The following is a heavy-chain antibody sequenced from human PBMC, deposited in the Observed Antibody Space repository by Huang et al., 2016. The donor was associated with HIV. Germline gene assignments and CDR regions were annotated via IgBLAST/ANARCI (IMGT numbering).Heavy chain of an antibody. CDR1: GGSISSSSYY. Sequence: QLQLQESGPGLVKPSETLSLTCTVSGGSISSSSYYWGWIRQSPGKGLEWIGSIYYIGNGYYNPSLKSRVTMSVDRSSNQFSLKMHSVTAADTAVYYCASRTTVTTTSNYHYFYMDVWGKGTMVIVSS. D-gene: IGHD4-17*01. CDR2: IYYIGNG. CDR3: ASRTTVTTTSNYHYFYMDV. V-gene: IGHV4-39*01. J-gene: IGHJ6*03.